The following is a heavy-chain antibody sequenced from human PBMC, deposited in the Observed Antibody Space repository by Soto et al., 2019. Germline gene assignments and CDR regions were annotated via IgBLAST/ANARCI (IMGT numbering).Heavy chain of an antibody. D-gene: IGHD4-17*01. V-gene: IGHV3-23*01. CDR1: GFTFSSYA. Sequence: GGSLRLSCAASGFTFSSYAMSWVRQAPGKGLEWVSAISGSGGSTYYADSVKGRFTISRDNSKNTLYLQMNSLRAEDTAVYYCAKDTTTVINYYYYGMDVWGQGTTVTVSS. J-gene: IGHJ6*02. CDR3: AKDTTTVINYYYYGMDV. CDR2: ISGSGGST.